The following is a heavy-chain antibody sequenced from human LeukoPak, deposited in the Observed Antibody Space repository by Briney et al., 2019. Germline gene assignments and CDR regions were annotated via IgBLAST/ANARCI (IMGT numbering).Heavy chain of an antibody. CDR2: INHSGNS. CDR3: ARGLTH. Sequence: PSETLSLTCSVYGGSFSGYYWRWIRQPPGKGLEWIGEINHSGNSNYNPSLKSRVTVSVDTSKNQFSLKLNSVTAADTGVYYCARGLTHWGQGTLVTVSS. CDR1: GGSFSGYY. V-gene: IGHV4-34*01. J-gene: IGHJ4*02.